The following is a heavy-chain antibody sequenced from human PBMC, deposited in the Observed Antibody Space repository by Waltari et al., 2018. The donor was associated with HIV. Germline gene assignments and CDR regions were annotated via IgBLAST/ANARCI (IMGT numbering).Heavy chain of an antibody. D-gene: IGHD6-13*01. V-gene: IGHV3-49*03. Sequence: EVQLVESGGGLVQPGRSLRLSCTASGFTFGDYAMSWFRQAPGKGLEWVGFIRSKAYGGKTEYAASVKGRFTISRDDSKSIAYLQMNSLKTEDTAVYYCTRNHGREQPVGPEVDYWGQGTLVTVSS. CDR3: TRNHGREQPVGPEVDY. CDR2: IRSKAYGGKT. J-gene: IGHJ4*02. CDR1: GFTFGDYA.